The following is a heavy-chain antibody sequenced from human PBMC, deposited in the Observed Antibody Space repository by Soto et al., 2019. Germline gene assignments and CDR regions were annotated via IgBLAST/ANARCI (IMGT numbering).Heavy chain of an antibody. Sequence: QVQLQESGPGLVKPSQTLSLTCTVSGGSISSGGYYWSWIRQHPGKGLEWIGYIYYSGSTYYNPSLKSRVTIXVXXXXXXXXXXXXXXXXXXXXXXXCAREEAAHYFDYWGQGTLVTVSS. CDR3: CAREEAAHYFDY. V-gene: IGHV4-31*03. CDR2: IYYSGST. J-gene: IGHJ4*02. CDR1: GGSISSGGYY. D-gene: IGHD2-15*01.